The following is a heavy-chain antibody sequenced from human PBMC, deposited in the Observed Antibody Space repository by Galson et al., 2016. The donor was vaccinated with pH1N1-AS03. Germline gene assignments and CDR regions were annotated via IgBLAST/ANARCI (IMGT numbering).Heavy chain of an antibody. V-gene: IGHV3-11*03. CDR3: ARARGGEDAWSQDV. J-gene: IGHJ6*04. D-gene: IGHD2-21*01. Sequence: SLRLSCAASGFSLSDYYMTWIRQAPGKGLEWVAYISFTSDYRTYADSVKGRYTISSDNAKDSLYLQMDSLRVEDTAVYYCARARGGEDAWSQDVWGKGTTVTVSS. CDR2: ISFTSDYR. CDR1: GFSLSDYY.